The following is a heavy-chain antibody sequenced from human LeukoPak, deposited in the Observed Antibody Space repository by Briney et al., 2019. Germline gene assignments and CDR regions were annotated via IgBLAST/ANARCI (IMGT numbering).Heavy chain of an antibody. CDR2: IFHSGGS. D-gene: IGHD1-26*01. J-gene: IGHJ4*02. CDR3: ARHGSYYAVHFFDY. Sequence: PETLSLTCTVSGGPISSSSYYWGWIRQPPGKGLEWIGSIFHSGGSYSNPSLKSRVTISVDTSNNQFSLKLRSVTAADTAVYYCARHGSYYAVHFFDYWAQGTLVTVSS. V-gene: IGHV4-39*01. CDR1: GGPISSSSYY.